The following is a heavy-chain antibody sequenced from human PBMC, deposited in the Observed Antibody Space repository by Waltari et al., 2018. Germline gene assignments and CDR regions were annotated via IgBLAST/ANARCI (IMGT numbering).Heavy chain of an antibody. CDR1: GYTFTDSY. D-gene: IGHD3-3*01. Sequence: QVQLVQSGAEVKKPGASVKVSCTASGYTFTDSYMHWVRQAPGQGLEWMGQINPKSGGTNYTHKFQGRGIMTRDTAISTAYMELSRLRSDDTAVYYCARGGPAIFGVLITKRFDYWGQGTLVTVSS. CDR2: INPKSGGT. CDR3: ARGGPAIFGVLITKRFDY. V-gene: IGHV1-2*06. J-gene: IGHJ4*02.